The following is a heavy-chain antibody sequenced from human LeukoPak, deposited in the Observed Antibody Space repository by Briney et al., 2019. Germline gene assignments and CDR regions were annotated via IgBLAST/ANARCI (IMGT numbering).Heavy chain of an antibody. Sequence: GGSLRLSCAASGFTFSSYGMHWVRQAPGKGLEWVAFIRYDGSNKYYADSVKGRFTISRDNSKNTLYLQMNSLRAEDTDVYYCAKDLTYYDILNGYSYFDYWGQGTLVTVSS. CDR3: AKDLTYYDILNGYSYFDY. J-gene: IGHJ4*02. D-gene: IGHD3-9*01. V-gene: IGHV3-30*02. CDR1: GFTFSSYG. CDR2: IRYDGSNK.